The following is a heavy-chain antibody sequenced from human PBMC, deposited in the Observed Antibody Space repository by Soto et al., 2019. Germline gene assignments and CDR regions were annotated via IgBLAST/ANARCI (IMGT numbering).Heavy chain of an antibody. CDR1: TYSISSGYY. D-gene: IGHD2-2*01. J-gene: IGHJ6*02. Sequence: PSETLSLTCAVSTYSISSGYYWGWIRQPPGKGLEWIGSIYHSGSTYYNPSLKSRVTISVDTSKNQFSLKLSSVTAADTAVYYCARHTYTRGYGMDVWGQGATVTVSS. V-gene: IGHV4-38-2*01. CDR3: ARHTYTRGYGMDV. CDR2: IYHSGST.